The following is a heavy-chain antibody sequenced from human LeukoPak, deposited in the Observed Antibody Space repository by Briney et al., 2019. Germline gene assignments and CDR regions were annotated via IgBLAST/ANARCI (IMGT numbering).Heavy chain of an antibody. CDR2: IKQDGSEK. J-gene: IGHJ4*02. Sequence: GGSLRLSCAASGFTFSSYWMSWVRQAPGKGLEWVANIKQDGSEKYYVDSVKGRFTISRDNAKNSLYLQMNSLRTEDTAVYYCGTTVTTGRRYWGQGTLVTVSS. D-gene: IGHD4-17*01. CDR3: GTTVTTGRRY. V-gene: IGHV3-7*01. CDR1: GFTFSSYW.